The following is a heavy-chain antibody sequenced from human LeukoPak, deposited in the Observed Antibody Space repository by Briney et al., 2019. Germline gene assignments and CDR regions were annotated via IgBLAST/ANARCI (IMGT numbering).Heavy chain of an antibody. CDR3: AKSGYSYDWYYFDY. D-gene: IGHD5-18*01. J-gene: IGHJ4*02. CDR1: GFTFSSYG. V-gene: IGHV3-30*18. Sequence: GGSLRLSCAASGFTFSSYGMHWVGQAPGKGLEGVAVISYDGSNKYYADSVKGRFTISRDNSKNTLYLQMNSLRAEDTAVYYCAKSGYSYDWYYFDYWGQGTLVTVSS. CDR2: ISYDGSNK.